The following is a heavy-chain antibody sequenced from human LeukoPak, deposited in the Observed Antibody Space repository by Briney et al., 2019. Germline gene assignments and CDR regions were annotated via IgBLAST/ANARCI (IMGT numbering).Heavy chain of an antibody. Sequence: EASVKVSCKASGGTFSSYTISWVRQAPGQGFEWMGWISAYNGNTNYAQKFQGRVTMTTETSTSTAYMEVRSLRSDDTAVYYCARRADGVLNPLFDYWGQGTLVTVSS. CDR1: GGTFSSYT. CDR2: ISAYNGNT. CDR3: ARRADGVLNPLFDY. V-gene: IGHV1-18*01. J-gene: IGHJ4*02. D-gene: IGHD3-3*01.